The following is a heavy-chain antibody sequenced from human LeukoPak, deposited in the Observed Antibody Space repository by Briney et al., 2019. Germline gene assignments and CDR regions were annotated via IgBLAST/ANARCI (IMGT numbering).Heavy chain of an antibody. J-gene: IGHJ4*02. CDR1: GLTFSRHP. V-gene: IGHV3-30*04. CDR2: ILYDGSEK. D-gene: IGHD6-19*01. Sequence: PGGSLRLSCAASGLTFSRHPMHWVRQARAKGLEWVAVILYDGSEKYYTESVKGRFTISRDNSKNTLYLQMDSLRPEDTAVYYCAKDPRTGAVSGIFYFDYWGQGTLRTVSS. CDR3: AKDPRTGAVSGIFYFDY.